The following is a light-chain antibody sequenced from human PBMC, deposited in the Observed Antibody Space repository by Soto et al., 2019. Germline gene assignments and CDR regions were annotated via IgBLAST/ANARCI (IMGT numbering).Light chain of an antibody. Sequence: EIVLTQSPGTLSLSPGERATLSCRASQSVSSSYLAWYQQKPGQAPRLLIYGASSRATGIPDRCSGSGSGTDFTLIISRLEPEDFAVYYCQQYGSSPRTFGQGTKVEIK. CDR2: GAS. CDR3: QQYGSSPRT. V-gene: IGKV3-20*01. J-gene: IGKJ1*01. CDR1: QSVSSSY.